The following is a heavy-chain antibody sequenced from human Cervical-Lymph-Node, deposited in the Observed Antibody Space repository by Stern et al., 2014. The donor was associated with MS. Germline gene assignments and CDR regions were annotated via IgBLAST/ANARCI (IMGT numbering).Heavy chain of an antibody. CDR2: IWYDGSNK. CDR3: ARDKEYWGGDCYSDY. D-gene: IGHD2-21*02. Sequence: VQLGESGGGVVQPGRSLRLSCAASGFTFSSYGMHWVRPAPGTGLEWVAAIWYDGSNKYYADSVKGRFTISRDNSKNTLYLQMNSLRAEDTAVYYCARDKEYWGGDCYSDYWGQGTLVTVSS. CDR1: GFTFSSYG. V-gene: IGHV3-33*01. J-gene: IGHJ4*02.